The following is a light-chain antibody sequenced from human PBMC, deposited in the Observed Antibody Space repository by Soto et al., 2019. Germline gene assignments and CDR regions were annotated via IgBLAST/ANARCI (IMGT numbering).Light chain of an antibody. Sequence: DIEMTQSPLSLPVTPGEPASISCRSSQSLLHSNGYNYLDWYLQKPGQSPQLLIYLGSNRASGVPDRFSDSGSGTDFTLKISRVEAEDVGVYYCMQALQTPITFGQGTRLEIK. CDR2: LGS. V-gene: IGKV2-28*01. CDR3: MQALQTPIT. CDR1: QSLLHSNGYNY. J-gene: IGKJ5*01.